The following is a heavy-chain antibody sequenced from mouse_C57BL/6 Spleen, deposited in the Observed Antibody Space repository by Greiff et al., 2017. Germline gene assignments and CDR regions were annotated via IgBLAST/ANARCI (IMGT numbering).Heavy chain of an antibody. Sequence: EVQLQESGPELVKPGASVKISCKASGYSFTGYYMNWVKQSPEKSLEWIGEINPSTGGTTYNQKFKAKATLTVDKSSSTAYMQLKSLTSEDSAVYYCARFDYDVPAYWGQGTLVTVSA. V-gene: IGHV1-42*01. CDR3: ARFDYDVPAY. D-gene: IGHD2-4*01. J-gene: IGHJ3*01. CDR1: GYSFTGYY. CDR2: INPSTGGT.